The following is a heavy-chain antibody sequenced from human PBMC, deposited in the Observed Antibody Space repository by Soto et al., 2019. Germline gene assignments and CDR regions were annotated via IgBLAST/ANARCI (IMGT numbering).Heavy chain of an antibody. CDR2: IYPDDSDT. D-gene: IGHD1-26*01. CDR1: GYSFSNFW. J-gene: IGHJ4*02. Sequence: GESLKISCQASGYSFSNFWIAWVRQMPGEGLEWLGIIYPDDSDTRYSPSFLGQVTISADKSIKTTYLQWSSLKASDTAIYFCACSGLVTSTMNYVDRWVQGTRVTVSS. V-gene: IGHV5-51*01. CDR3: ACSGLVTSTMNYVDR.